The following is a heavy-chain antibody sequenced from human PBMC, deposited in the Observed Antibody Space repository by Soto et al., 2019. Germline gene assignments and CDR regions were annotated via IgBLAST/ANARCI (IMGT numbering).Heavy chain of an antibody. CDR1: GDSVSSNSAA. Sequence: SQTLSLTCAISGDSVSSNSAAWNWIRQSPSRGLEWLGRTYYRSKWYNDYAVSVKSRITINPDTSKNQFSLQLNSVTPEDTAVYYCVSWRIVGDTNGMDVWGKGTKVPVDS. D-gene: IGHD1-26*01. CDR2: TYYRSKWYN. CDR3: VSWRIVGDTNGMDV. J-gene: IGHJ6*04. V-gene: IGHV6-1*01.